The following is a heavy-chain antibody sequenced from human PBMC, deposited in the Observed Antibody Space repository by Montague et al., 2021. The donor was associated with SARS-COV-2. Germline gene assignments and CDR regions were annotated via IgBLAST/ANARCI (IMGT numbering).Heavy chain of an antibody. V-gene: IGHV4-34*01. J-gene: IGHJ4*02. D-gene: IGHD5-12*01. CDR1: GASSSNYY. Sequence: SETLSLTCAVYGASSSNYYWSWIRQPPGKGLEWVGEINHSGYTDYNPSLGSRLTISLDSSKKQFSLKMTSVTAADTAIYYCASAPRYSFGFWAYWGQGTLVSVSS. CDR3: ASAPRYSFGFWAY. CDR2: INHSGYT.